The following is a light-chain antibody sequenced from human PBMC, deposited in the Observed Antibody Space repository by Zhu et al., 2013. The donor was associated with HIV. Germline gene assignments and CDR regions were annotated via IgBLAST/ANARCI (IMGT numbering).Light chain of an antibody. CDR3: MQAAQFPWT. V-gene: IGKV2-24*01. Sequence: DIVLTQTPLSSPVTLGQPASISCRSSQSLVHNDGNTYLSWLHQRPGQPPRLLIYRVSNRLSGVPDRFSGSGAGTDFTLKISRVETEDVGFYYCMQAAQFPWTFGQGTKVEVK. CDR2: RVS. CDR1: QSLVHNDGNTY. J-gene: IGKJ1*01.